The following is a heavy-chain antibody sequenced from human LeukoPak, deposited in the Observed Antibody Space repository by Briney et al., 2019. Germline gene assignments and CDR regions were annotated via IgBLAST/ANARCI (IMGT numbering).Heavy chain of an antibody. CDR2: ISYDGSNK. V-gene: IGHV3-30*19. CDR1: GFTFSSYG. J-gene: IGHJ4*02. CDR3: ARDRRSSYYFDY. Sequence: GRSLRLSCAASGFTFSSYGMHWVRQAPGKGLEWVAVISYDGSNKYYADSVKGRFTISRDNSKNTLYLQMNSLRAEDTAVYYCARDRRSSYYFDYWGQGTLVTVSS. D-gene: IGHD6-6*01.